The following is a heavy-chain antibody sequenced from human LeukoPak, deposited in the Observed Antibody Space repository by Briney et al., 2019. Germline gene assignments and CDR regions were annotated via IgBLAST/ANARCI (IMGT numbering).Heavy chain of an antibody. CDR3: ASSGYYDSSIFDY. V-gene: IGHV3-53*04. CDR2: ISSGSRT. CDR1: VFNLSRNY. J-gene: IGHJ4*02. D-gene: IGHD3-22*01. Sequence: GGTLRLSCGASVFNLSRNYMSWVRQSPGKGLEGVSVISSGSRTYYADFVNGLFTISRHNSKNTLYLKMNSLGAEDTVVYYCASSGYYDSSIFDYWGQGTLVTVSS.